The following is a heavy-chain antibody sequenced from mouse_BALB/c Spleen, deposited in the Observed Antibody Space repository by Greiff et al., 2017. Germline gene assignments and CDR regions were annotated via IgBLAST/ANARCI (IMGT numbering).Heavy chain of an antibody. Sequence: EVHLVESGGGLVKPGGSLKLSCAASGFAFSSYDMSWVRQTPEKRLEWVAYISSGGGSTYYPDTVKGRFTISRDNAKNTLYLQMSSLKSEDTAMYYCARHEDGNYVWFAYWGQGTLVTVSA. D-gene: IGHD2-1*01. CDR2: ISSGGGST. V-gene: IGHV5-12-1*01. CDR3: ARHEDGNYVWFAY. CDR1: GFAFSSYD. J-gene: IGHJ3*01.